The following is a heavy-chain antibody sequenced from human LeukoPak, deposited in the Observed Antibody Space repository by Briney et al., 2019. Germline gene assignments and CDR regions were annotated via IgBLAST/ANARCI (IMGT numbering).Heavy chain of an antibody. CDR3: ARDGGLRYFDWPYYYYYYYMDV. V-gene: IGHV3-7*01. Sequence: PGGSLRLSCAVSGFTFTNSWMSWVRQAPGKGLEWVANIKQDGSEKYYVDSVKGRFTISRDNAKNSLYLQMNSLRAEDTAVYYCARDGGLRYFDWPYYYYYYYMDVWGKGTTVTISS. CDR2: IKQDGSEK. CDR1: GFTFTNSW. J-gene: IGHJ6*03. D-gene: IGHD3-9*01.